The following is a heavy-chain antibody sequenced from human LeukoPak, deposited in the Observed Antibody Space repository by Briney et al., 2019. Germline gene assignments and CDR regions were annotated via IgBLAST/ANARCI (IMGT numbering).Heavy chain of an antibody. D-gene: IGHD6-6*01. J-gene: IGHJ4*02. V-gene: IGHV4-39*01. CDR3: ARHPQKYSRNRAWGSFDY. Sequence: SETLSLTCTVSGGSISSSSYYWGWIRQPPGKGLEWIGSIYYSGSTYYNPSLKSRVTISVDTSKNQFSLKLSSVTAADTAVYYCARHPQKYSRNRAWGSFDYWGQGTLVTVSS. CDR2: IYYSGST. CDR1: GGSISSSSYY.